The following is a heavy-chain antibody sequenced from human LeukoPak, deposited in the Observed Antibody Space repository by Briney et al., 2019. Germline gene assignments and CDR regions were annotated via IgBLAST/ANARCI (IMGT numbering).Heavy chain of an antibody. Sequence: SETLSLTCAVSGYSISSGYYWGWIRQPPGKGLEWIGSIHHSGSTYYNPSLKSRVTISVDTSKNQFSLKLSSVTAADTAVYYCARHDYSNYDYYYYYMDVWGKGTTVTVSS. CDR1: GYSISSGYY. D-gene: IGHD4-11*01. V-gene: IGHV4-38-2*01. CDR2: IHHSGST. J-gene: IGHJ6*03. CDR3: ARHDYSNYDYYYYYMDV.